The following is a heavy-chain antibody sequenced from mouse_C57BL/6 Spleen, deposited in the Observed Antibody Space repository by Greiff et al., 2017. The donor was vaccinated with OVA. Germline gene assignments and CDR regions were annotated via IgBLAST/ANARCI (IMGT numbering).Heavy chain of an antibody. CDR1: GYSITSGYY. CDR2: ISYDGSN. D-gene: IGHD2-4*01. CDR3: ARCNYDYDEGYYYAMDY. V-gene: IGHV3-6*01. Sequence: EVQLQESGPGLVKPSQSLSLTCSVTGYSITSGYYWNWIRQFPGNKLEWMGYISYDGSNNYNPSLKNRISITRDTSKNQFFLKLNSVTTEDTATYYCARCNYDYDEGYYYAMDYWGQGTSVTVSS. J-gene: IGHJ4*01.